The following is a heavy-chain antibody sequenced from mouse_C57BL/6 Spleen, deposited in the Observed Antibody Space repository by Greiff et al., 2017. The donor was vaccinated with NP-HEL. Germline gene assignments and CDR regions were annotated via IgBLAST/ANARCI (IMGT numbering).Heavy chain of an antibody. J-gene: IGHJ1*03. Sequence: VQLVESGAELVKPGASVKLSCKASGYTFTEYTIHWVKQRSGQGLEWIGWFYPGSGSIKYNEKFKDKATLTADKSSSTVYMELSSLTSEDSAVYFCARHEDGYSNYGWYFDVWGTGTTVTVSS. CDR1: GYTFTEYT. D-gene: IGHD2-5*01. CDR2: FYPGSGSI. V-gene: IGHV1-62-2*01. CDR3: ARHEDGYSNYGWYFDV.